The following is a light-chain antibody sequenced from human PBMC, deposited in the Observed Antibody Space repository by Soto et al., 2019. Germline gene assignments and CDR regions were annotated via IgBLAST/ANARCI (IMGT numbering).Light chain of an antibody. Sequence: QSVLTQPPSVSEAPGQRVTISRTGSSSNIGAGYEAHWYQQVPGTAPKLLIYENNNRPSGVPDRFSGSKSGTSTSLAITGLQAEDEAEYYCQSYDSSLSGYVFGTGTKLTVL. CDR2: ENN. CDR1: SSNIGAGYE. V-gene: IGLV1-40*01. CDR3: QSYDSSLSGYV. J-gene: IGLJ1*01.